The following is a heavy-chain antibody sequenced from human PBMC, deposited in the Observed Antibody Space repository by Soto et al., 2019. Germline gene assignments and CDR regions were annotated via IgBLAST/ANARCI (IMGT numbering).Heavy chain of an antibody. CDR2: ISFSGGST. J-gene: IGHJ4*02. Sequence: GSRRLSYSSSGFPFSSYARSLVRQAPGKGLEWVSAISFSGGSTYYADSVKGRVTISRDNSKNTLYLQMSSLRAEDTVVYYCAKDHSWNYDFCSGYYFDYSGQGTLVTVSS. V-gene: IGHV3-23*01. D-gene: IGHD3-3*01. CDR1: GFPFSSYA. CDR3: AKDHSWNYDFCSGYYFDY.